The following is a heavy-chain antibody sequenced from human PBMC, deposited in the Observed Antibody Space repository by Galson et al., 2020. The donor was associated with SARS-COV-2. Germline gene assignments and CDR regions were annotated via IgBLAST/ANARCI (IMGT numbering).Heavy chain of an antibody. CDR1: GFNFNDHF. CDR2: ISNRASGYST. Sequence: GGSLRLSCIASGFNFNDHFMAWVRQAPGKGLEWVARISNRASGYSTEYAASVRGRLTISRDDSKNSVHLQTNSLRSEDTAVYYCARDWSGAGDFWGQGTLVTVSS. CDR3: ARDWSGAGDF. V-gene: IGHV3-72*01. D-gene: IGHD3-10*01. J-gene: IGHJ4*02.